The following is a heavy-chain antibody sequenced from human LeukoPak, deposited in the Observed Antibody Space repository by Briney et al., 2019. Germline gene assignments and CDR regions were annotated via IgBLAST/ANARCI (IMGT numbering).Heavy chain of an antibody. Sequence: PGGSLRLSCAASGFTFSSYWMSWVRQAPGKGLEWVAVISYDGSNKYYADSVKGRFTISRDNSKNTLYLQMNSLRAEDTAVYYCAKLSTAMADFDYWGQGTLVTVSS. V-gene: IGHV3-30*18. CDR3: AKLSTAMADFDY. D-gene: IGHD5-18*01. J-gene: IGHJ4*02. CDR1: GFTFSSYW. CDR2: ISYDGSNK.